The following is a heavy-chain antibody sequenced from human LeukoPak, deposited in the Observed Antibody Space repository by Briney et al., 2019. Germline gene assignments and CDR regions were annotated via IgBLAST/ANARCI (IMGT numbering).Heavy chain of an antibody. D-gene: IGHD3-22*01. CDR2: FDPEDGET. J-gene: IGHJ4*02. V-gene: IGHV1-24*01. Sequence: ASVKVSCKVSGYTLTELSMHWVRQAPGNGLEWMGGFDPEDGETIYAQKFQGRVTMTEDTSTDTAYMELSSLKSEDTAVYYCATGVYDSSGYYLALDYWGQGTLVTVSS. CDR3: ATGVYDSSGYYLALDY. CDR1: GYTLTELS.